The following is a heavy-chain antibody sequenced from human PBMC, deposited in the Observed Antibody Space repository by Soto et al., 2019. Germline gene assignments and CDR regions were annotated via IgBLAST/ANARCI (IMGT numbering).Heavy chain of an antibody. J-gene: IGHJ5*02. CDR2: IIPIFGTA. V-gene: IGHV1-69*01. D-gene: IGHD6-19*01. Sequence: QVQLVQSGAEVKKPGSSVKVSCKASGGTFSSYAISWVGQAPGQGLEWMGGIIPIFGTANYAQKFQGRVTITADESTSTAYMELSSLRSEDTAVYYCAREGLYSSGWLSGWFDPWGQGTLVTVSS. CDR3: AREGLYSSGWLSGWFDP. CDR1: GGTFSSYA.